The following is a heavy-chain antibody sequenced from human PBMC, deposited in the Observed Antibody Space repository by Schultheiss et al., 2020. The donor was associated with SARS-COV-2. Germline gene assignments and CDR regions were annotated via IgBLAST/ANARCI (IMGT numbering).Heavy chain of an antibody. CDR2: IYTSGST. CDR1: GGSISSYY. Sequence: GSLRLSCTVSGGSISSYYWSWIRQPAGKGLEWIGRIYTSGSTYYNPSLKSRVIISVDTSKNQFSLKLSSVTAADTAVYYCARHGVLPYSSSSTSFDYWGQGTLVTVSS. D-gene: IGHD6-6*01. J-gene: IGHJ4*02. CDR3: ARHGVLPYSSSSTSFDY. V-gene: IGHV4-4*07.